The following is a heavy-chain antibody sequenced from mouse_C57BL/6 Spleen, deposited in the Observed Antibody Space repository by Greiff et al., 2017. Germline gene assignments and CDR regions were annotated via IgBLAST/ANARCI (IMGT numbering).Heavy chain of an antibody. D-gene: IGHD1-1*01. V-gene: IGHV14-2*01. Sequence: EVQRVESGAELVKPGASVKLSCTASGFNIKDYYMHWVKQRTEQGLEWIGRIDPEDGETKYAPKFQGKATITADTSSNTAYLQLSSLTSEDTAVYYCARKGLYGSSHYYAMDYWGQGTSVTVAS. CDR2: IDPEDGET. CDR1: GFNIKDYY. J-gene: IGHJ4*01. CDR3: ARKGLYGSSHYYAMDY.